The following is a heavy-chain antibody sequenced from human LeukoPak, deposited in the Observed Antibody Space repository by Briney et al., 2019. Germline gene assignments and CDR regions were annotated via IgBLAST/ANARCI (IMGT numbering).Heavy chain of an antibody. CDR3: ARDTVYYDYVWRNYRPYYLDN. D-gene: IGHD3-16*02. CDR2: IKEDGGKI. J-gene: IGHJ4*02. Sequence: PGGPLRLSCAASGFVFSNYWMSWVRQAPGKGLQWVATIKEDGGKIYYVDSVKGRFTISRDNAKKSLYLQMRSLRAEDTAVYFCARDTVYYDYVWRNYRPYYLDNWGQGTLVAVSS. CDR1: GFVFSNYW. V-gene: IGHV3-7*01.